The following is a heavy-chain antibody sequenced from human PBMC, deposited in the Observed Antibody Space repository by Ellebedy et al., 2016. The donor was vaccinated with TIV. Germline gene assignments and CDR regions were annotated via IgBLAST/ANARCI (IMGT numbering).Heavy chain of an antibody. D-gene: IGHD3-16*01. Sequence: GESLKISCSASGFTFSSYALHWVRQAPGKGLEYISAIVSNGDSTYYANSVKGRFIISRDNSKNTLYLQMSSQRLEDTAVYYCVKDWGDWGQGTLVTVTS. J-gene: IGHJ4*02. V-gene: IGHV3-64D*06. CDR1: GFTFSSYA. CDR2: IVSNGDST. CDR3: VKDWGD.